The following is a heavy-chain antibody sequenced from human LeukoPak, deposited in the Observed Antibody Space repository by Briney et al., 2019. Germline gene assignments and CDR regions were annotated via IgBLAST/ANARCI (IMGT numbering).Heavy chain of an antibody. Sequence: SGTLSLTCAVSGGSISSSNWWSWVRQPPGKGLEWIGEIYHSGSTNYNPSLKSRVTISVDKSKNQFSLKLSSVTAADTAVYYCARGLPNPPPKQWLVKLSYYGMDVWGKGTTVTVSS. V-gene: IGHV4-4*02. J-gene: IGHJ6*04. CDR3: ARGLPNPPPKQWLVKLSYYGMDV. CDR2: IYHSGST. D-gene: IGHD6-19*01. CDR1: GGSISSSNW.